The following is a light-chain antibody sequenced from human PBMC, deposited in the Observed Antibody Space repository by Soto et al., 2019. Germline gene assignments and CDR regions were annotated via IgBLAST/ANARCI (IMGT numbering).Light chain of an antibody. J-gene: IGLJ1*01. CDR3: QSHDSSLSTYV. V-gene: IGLV1-40*01. CDR1: SSNIGAGYD. Sequence: SGLTQPPSVSGAPGQRVTISCTGSSSNIGAGYDVHWYQQLPGTAPKLLIYGHTNRPSGVPYRFSGSKSVTSASLAITGLQAEDEADYYCQSHDSSLSTYVFGTGTKVTVL. CDR2: GHT.